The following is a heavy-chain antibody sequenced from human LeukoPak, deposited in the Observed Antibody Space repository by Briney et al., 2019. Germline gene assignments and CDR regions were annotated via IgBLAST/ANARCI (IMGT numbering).Heavy chain of an antibody. CDR2: IYYSGST. CDR3: ARGAYCSNGVCSFDY. D-gene: IGHD2-8*01. V-gene: IGHV4-59*01. Sequence: SETLSLTCTVSGGPISSYYWSWIRQPPGKGLEWIGYIYYSGSTNYNPSLKSRVTISVDTSKNQFSLKLSSVTAADTAVYYCARGAYCSNGVCSFDYWGQGTLVTVSS. CDR1: GGPISSYY. J-gene: IGHJ4*02.